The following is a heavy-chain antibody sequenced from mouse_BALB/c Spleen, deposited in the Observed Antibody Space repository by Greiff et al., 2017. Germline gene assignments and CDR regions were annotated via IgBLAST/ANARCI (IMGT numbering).Heavy chain of an antibody. CDR1: GYTFTDYA. CDR3: TIYYGSSLAY. Sequence: VQLQQSGAELVRPGVSVKISCKGSGYTFTDYAMHWVKQRHAKSLEWIGVISTYYGDASYNQKFKGKATMTVDKSSSTAYMELARLTSEDSAIYYSTIYYGSSLAYWGQGTLVTVSA. CDR2: ISTYYGDA. V-gene: IGHV1S137*01. J-gene: IGHJ3*01. D-gene: IGHD1-1*01.